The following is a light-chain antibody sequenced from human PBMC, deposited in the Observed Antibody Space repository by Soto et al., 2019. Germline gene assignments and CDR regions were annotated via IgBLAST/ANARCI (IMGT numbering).Light chain of an antibody. CDR2: GAS. CDR1: QSVSSNF. J-gene: IGKJ1*01. V-gene: IGKV3-20*01. Sequence: VLTQSPGTLSFSPGERAPLSFRASQSVSSNFLAWYQQKPGQAPRLLIYGASNRATGIPDKFNGSGSGTDFTLTISRLEPEDFAMYYCQQYGSSPRTFGQGTKVDIK. CDR3: QQYGSSPRT.